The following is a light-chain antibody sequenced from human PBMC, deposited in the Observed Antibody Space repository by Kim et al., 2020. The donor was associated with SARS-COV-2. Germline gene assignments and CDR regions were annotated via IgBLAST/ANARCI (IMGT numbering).Light chain of an antibody. CDR2: WAS. J-gene: IGKJ2*01. V-gene: IGKV4-1*01. CDR3: QQYYSIPYT. Sequence: RATINCKSCESVLDSTNNKNYLAWYQQKPGQPPKLLIYWASTRESGVPDRFSGSGSGTDSTLTISSLQAEDVAVYYCQQYYSIPYTFGQGTKLEI. CDR1: ESVLDSTNNKNY.